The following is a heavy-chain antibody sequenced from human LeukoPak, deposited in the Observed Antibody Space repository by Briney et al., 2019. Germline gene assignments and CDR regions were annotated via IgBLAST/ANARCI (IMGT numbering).Heavy chain of an antibody. CDR1: GGSISSGGYY. V-gene: IGHV4-31*03. D-gene: IGHD5-18*01. Sequence: PSQTLSLTCTVSGGSISSGGYYWSWTRQHPGKGLEWIGYIYYSGSTYYNPSLKSRVTISVDTSKNQFSLKLSSVTAADTAVYYCARDRDTAMAPGAFDIWGQGTMVTVSS. CDR3: ARDRDTAMAPGAFDI. J-gene: IGHJ3*02. CDR2: IYYSGST.